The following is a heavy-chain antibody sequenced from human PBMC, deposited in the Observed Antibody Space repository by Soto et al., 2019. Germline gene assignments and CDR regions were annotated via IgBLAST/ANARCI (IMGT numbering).Heavy chain of an antibody. D-gene: IGHD6-19*01. Sequence: SGPTLAHPTQTLTLTCILSGFSLRTSGGGVGWIRQPPGKAVEWLGFIYWNDDKRDSTSLKSRLTSTKDTSKNQVVLSMTLMDPVDTATYYCAKSGSSGWYGWFDPWGQGTLVTVSS. CDR3: AKSGSSGWYGWFDP. V-gene: IGHV2-5*01. CDR1: GFSLRTSGGG. CDR2: IYWNDDK. J-gene: IGHJ5*02.